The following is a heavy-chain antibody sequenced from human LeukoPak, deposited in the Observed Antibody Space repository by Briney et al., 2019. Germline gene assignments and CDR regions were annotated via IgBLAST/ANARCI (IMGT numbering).Heavy chain of an antibody. D-gene: IGHD3/OR15-3a*01. J-gene: IGHJ4*02. CDR3: ARGDFWTGNLYYYDY. CDR1: GFIFTSYW. Sequence: GGSLRLSCAASGFIFTSYWMSWVRQPPGKGLEWVANIKKDGSAKYYVDSVKGRFTISRDNAENSLYLQMTSLRAEDTAVYYCARGDFWTGNLYYYDYWGQGILVTVSS. CDR2: IKKDGSAK. V-gene: IGHV3-7*05.